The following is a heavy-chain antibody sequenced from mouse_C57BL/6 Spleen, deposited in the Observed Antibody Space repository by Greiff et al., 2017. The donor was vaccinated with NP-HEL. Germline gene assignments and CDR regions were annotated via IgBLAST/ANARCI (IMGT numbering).Heavy chain of an antibody. CDR2: IRSKSNNYAT. D-gene: IGHD1-1*01. V-gene: IGHV10-1*01. J-gene: IGHJ2*01. CDR1: GFSFNTYA. Sequence: EVQLVESGGGLVQPKGSLKLSCAASGFSFNTYAMNWVRQAPGKGLEWVARIRSKSNNYATYYADSVKDRFTISRDDSESMLYLQMNNLKTEDTAMYYCVRQGDYGSRGYFDYWGQGTTLTVSS. CDR3: VRQGDYGSRGYFDY.